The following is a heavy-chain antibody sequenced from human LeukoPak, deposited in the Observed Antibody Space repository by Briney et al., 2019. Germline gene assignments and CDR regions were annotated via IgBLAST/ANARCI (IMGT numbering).Heavy chain of an antibody. J-gene: IGHJ6*03. CDR3: AREGFTISPYYYMDV. D-gene: IGHD3-3*01. Sequence: ASVKVCCKASGYTFTSYGIRWVRKAPVQGLECMGWISAYNGNTNYAQKLQGRVTMTTDTATSTAYMELRSLRSDDTAVYYCAREGFTISPYYYMDVWGKGTTVTVSS. CDR1: GYTFTSYG. V-gene: IGHV1-18*01. CDR2: ISAYNGNT.